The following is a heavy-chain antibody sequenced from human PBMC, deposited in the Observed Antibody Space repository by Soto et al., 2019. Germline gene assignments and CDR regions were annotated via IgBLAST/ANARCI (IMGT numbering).Heavy chain of an antibody. V-gene: IGHV1-46*01. CDR1: GYTLTDNS. CDR2: LNPSADST. CDR3: ARDVTESPGIAVAGEAFDI. J-gene: IGHJ3*02. Sequence: ASAKPSSKAPGYTLTDNSIHWVRQAPGQGLEWMGILNPSADSTNYAQKLQGRVTMTTDTSTSTAYMELRSLRSDDTAVYYCARDVTESPGIAVAGEAFDIWGQGTMVTVSS. D-gene: IGHD6-19*01.